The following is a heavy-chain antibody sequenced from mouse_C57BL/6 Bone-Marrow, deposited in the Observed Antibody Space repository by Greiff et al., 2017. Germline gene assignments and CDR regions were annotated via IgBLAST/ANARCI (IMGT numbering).Heavy chain of an antibody. D-gene: IGHD2-1*01. CDR1: GYTFTDYN. Sequence: EVKLLESGPELVKPGASVKIPCKASGYTFTDYNMDWVKQSHGKSLEWIGDINPNNGGTIYNQKFKGKATLTVDKSSSTAYMELRSLTSEDTAVYYCARGGNGLFAYWGQGTLVTVSA. V-gene: IGHV1-18*01. J-gene: IGHJ3*01. CDR2: INPNNGGT. CDR3: ARGGNGLFAY.